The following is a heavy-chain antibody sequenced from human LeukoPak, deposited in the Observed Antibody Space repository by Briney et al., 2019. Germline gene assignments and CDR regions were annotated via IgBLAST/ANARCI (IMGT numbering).Heavy chain of an antibody. V-gene: IGHV4-30-2*01. D-gene: IGHD3-22*01. CDR1: GGSISSGGYY. J-gene: IGHJ1*01. Sequence: SQTLSLTCTVSGGSISSGGYYWSWIRQPPGKGLEWIGYIYHSGSTYYNPSLKSRVTISVDRSKNQFSLKLSSVTAADTAVYYCARARRGVVITRHPGYFQHWGQGTLVTVSS. CDR2: IYHSGST. CDR3: ARARRGVVITRHPGYFQH.